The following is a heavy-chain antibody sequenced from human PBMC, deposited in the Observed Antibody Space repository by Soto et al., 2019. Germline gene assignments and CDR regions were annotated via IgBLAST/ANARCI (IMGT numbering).Heavy chain of an antibody. CDR1: GFTFSDYA. V-gene: IGHV3-23*01. CDR3: ARLPGYDFDY. J-gene: IGHJ4*02. Sequence: GGSLRLSCADSGFTFSDYAMSWVRLSPDKGLEWLSCISGSGESTYSADSVRGRFIISRDNSKSTLYLHMDRLRLEDTAMYYCARLPGYDFDYWGQGTLVAVSS. CDR2: ISGSGEST. D-gene: IGHD3-16*01.